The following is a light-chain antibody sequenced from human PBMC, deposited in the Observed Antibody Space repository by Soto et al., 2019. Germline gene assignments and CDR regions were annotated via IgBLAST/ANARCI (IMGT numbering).Light chain of an antibody. CDR2: GIN. J-gene: IGLJ2*01. CDR1: SSNIGAGYD. CDR3: QSYDSSLSGVV. Sequence: QTVVTQPPSVSGAPGQRVTISCTGSSSNIGAGYDVQWYQQLPGTAPKLLIYGINNRPSGVPDRFSGSKSGTSASLAITGLQAEDEADYYCQSYDSSLSGVVFGGGTKLTVL. V-gene: IGLV1-40*01.